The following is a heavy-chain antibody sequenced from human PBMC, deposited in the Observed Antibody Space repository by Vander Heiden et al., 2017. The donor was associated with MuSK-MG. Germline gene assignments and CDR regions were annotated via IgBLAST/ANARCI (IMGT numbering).Heavy chain of an antibody. V-gene: IGHV4-59*01. CDR3: ARTGSSWDVHYFDY. D-gene: IGHD6-13*01. CDR1: GGSISSYY. J-gene: IGHJ4*02. Sequence: QVQLQESGPGLVKPSETLSLTCTVSGGSISSYYWSWIRQPPGKGLEWIGYIYYSGSTNYNPSLKSRVTISVDTSKNQFSLKLSSVTAADTAVYYCARTGSSWDVHYFDYWGQGTLVTVSS. CDR2: IYYSGST.